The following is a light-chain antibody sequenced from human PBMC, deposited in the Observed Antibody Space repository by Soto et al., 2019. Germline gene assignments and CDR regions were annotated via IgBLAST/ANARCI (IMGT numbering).Light chain of an antibody. V-gene: IGKV3-11*01. CDR3: QQRKYWPPLT. CDR1: QNVDMN. Sequence: ETVLTQSPATLSLSPGERATLSCRASQNVDMNLAWYQQRPGQAPRLVIYDASNRATGIPARFSGSGSGTDFPLTISSLEPEDFAVYYCQQRKYWPPLTFGQGTRLEIK. CDR2: DAS. J-gene: IGKJ5*01.